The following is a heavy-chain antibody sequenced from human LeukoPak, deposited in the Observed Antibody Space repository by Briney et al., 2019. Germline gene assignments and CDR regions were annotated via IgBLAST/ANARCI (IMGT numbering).Heavy chain of an antibody. J-gene: IGHJ4*02. Sequence: ASVTDSFLTSGYTSTGYYMHWVRQAPGQGLEWMGWINPKTGGTSYAQKFQGRVTMTRDTSISTINMELSRLTSDDTAVYYCARRKAEFDYWGQGTLVTVSS. CDR3: ARRKAEFDY. CDR2: INPKTGGT. V-gene: IGHV1-2*02. CDR1: GYTSTGYY.